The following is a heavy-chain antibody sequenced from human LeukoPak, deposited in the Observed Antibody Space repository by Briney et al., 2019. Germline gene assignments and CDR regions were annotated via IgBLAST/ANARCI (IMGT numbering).Heavy chain of an antibody. CDR3: ARYFPPRRRSSNWYRVSGWFDP. CDR2: INHSGST. D-gene: IGHD6-13*01. CDR1: GGSFSGYY. Sequence: SSETLSLTCAVYGGSFSGYYWSWIRQPPGKGLEWIGEINHSGSTNYNPSLKSRVTISVDTSKNQFSLKLSSVTAADTAVYYCARYFPPRRRSSNWYRVSGWFDPWGQGTLVTVSS. V-gene: IGHV4-34*01. J-gene: IGHJ5*02.